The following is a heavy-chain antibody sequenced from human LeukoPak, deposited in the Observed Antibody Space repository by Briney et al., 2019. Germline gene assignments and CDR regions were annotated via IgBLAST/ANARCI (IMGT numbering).Heavy chain of an antibody. Sequence: GGSLRLSCAASGFTFSSYAMHWVRQAPGKGLEWVAVISYDGSNKYYADSVKGRFTISRDDAKNSLSLQMNNLRAEDTALYYCVRGRDYVGVAASLDLWGRGTLVTVS. CDR2: ISYDGSNK. D-gene: IGHD4-17*01. V-gene: IGHV3-30-3*01. CDR1: GFTFSSYA. CDR3: VRGRDYVGVAASLDL. J-gene: IGHJ5*02.